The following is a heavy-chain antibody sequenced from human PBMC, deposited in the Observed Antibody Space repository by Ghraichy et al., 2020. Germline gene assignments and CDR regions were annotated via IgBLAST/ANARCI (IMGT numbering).Heavy chain of an antibody. J-gene: IGHJ3*01. D-gene: IGHD4-17*01. CDR3: ARQNYGDFLPLPVAFDV. CDR2: VFYSGSA. Sequence: SETLSLTCTVAGGAISSSKYYWGWIRQPPGKGQEWIGSVFYSGSALHTPYLESRVTLSIDTSKNHFSLRLTSVTAADTAMYYCARQNYGDFLPLPVAFDVWGQGTKVTVSS. CDR1: GGAISSSKYY. V-gene: IGHV4-39*01.